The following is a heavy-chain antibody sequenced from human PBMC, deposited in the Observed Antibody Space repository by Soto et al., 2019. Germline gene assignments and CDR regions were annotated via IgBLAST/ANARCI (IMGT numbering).Heavy chain of an antibody. J-gene: IGHJ6*02. Sequence: GESLKISCNGSGDSFNTYWIAWVRQMPGKGLEWMGITHPGDSETRYSPSFEGQVTISADKSISTAYLQWSSLKASDTAMYYCARQGKDGHNQGYGMDVWGQGTKVTVSS. CDR1: GDSFNTYW. CDR3: ARQGKDGHNQGYGMDV. V-gene: IGHV5-51*01. CDR2: THPGDSET.